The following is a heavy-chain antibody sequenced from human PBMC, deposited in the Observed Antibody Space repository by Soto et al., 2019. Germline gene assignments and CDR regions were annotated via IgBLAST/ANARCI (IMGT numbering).Heavy chain of an antibody. CDR2: INSDGSST. CDR1: GFTFSTFW. Sequence: EVQLVESGGGLVQPGGSLRLSCEASGFTFSTFWMHWVRQAPGKGLVWVSRINSDGSSTYYADSVKGRVTISRDNAKNTLYLQLNSLRPEDTAVYYCARDFENWGQGTLVTVSS. V-gene: IGHV3-74*01. CDR3: ARDFEN. J-gene: IGHJ4*02.